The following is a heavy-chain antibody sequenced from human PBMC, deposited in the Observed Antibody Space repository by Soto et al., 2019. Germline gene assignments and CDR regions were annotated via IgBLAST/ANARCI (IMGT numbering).Heavy chain of an antibody. CDR2: IYYSGST. Sequence: SETLSLTCTVSGGSISSSSYYWGWIRQPPGKGLEWIGSIYYSGSTYYNPSLKSRVTISVDTSKNQFSLKLSSVTAADTAVYYFARQGLSFRRPIDFWGQGTLVTVSS. V-gene: IGHV4-39*01. CDR1: GGSISSSSYY. J-gene: IGHJ4*02. CDR3: ARQGLSFRRPIDF.